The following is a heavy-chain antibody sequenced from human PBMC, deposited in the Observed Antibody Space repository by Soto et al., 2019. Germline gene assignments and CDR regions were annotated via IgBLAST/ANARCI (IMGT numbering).Heavy chain of an antibody. CDR3: ARRDLYSGSPRWFAT. V-gene: IGHV4-39*01. Sequence: SETLSFTCSVSGSAISSFSYYWGWIRQRTAKGLEWIGTVYYNGNTYYSPSFKSRVTITVDTAKNQFSLNLRSVPSADTAMYSCARRDLYSGSPRWFATWAPEPLVTAS. J-gene: IGHJ5*02. CDR2: VYYNGNT. D-gene: IGHD2-21*01. CDR1: GSAISSFSYY.